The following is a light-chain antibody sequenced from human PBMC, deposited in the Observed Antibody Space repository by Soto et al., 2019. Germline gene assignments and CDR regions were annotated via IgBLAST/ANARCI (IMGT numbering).Light chain of an antibody. J-gene: IGLJ1*01. Sequence: QSVQTYPSSVTDSPVHWVTISRSRSSSNRGVTYVVHGYQQLPGTAPKLLSAGNNNRPSGGPDRFSGSKSGTSASLAITGLQAEDEPDYYCRSYDSSLGYVFGTAT. V-gene: IGLV1-40*01. CDR2: GNN. CDR1: SSNRGVTYV. CDR3: RSYDSSLGYV.